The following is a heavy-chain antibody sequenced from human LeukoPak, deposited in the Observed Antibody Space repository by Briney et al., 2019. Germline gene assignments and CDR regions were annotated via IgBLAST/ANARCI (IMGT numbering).Heavy chain of an antibody. CDR2: IYYSGST. CDR1: GGSMTNYY. J-gene: IGHJ4*02. Sequence: SETLSLTCIVSGGSMTNYYWSWIRQSPGKGLEWIGYIYYSGSTNYNPSLKSRVTISVDTSKNQSSLKLSSVTAADTAVYYCASTGGGGGYWGQGTLVTVSS. V-gene: IGHV4-59*01. CDR3: ASTGGGGGY. D-gene: IGHD2-21*01.